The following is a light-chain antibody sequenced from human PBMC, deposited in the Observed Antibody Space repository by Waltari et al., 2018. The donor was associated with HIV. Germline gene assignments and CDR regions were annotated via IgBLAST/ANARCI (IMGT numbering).Light chain of an antibody. Sequence: QSALTQPSSVSGSPGPSVTIPCPGTSQYVCGYNHVPWYQQHPGKAPKLMIYDVSNRPSGVSYRFSGSKSGNTASLTISGLQAEDEADYYCSSYTTSSTWVFGGGTKLTVL. V-gene: IGLV2-14*01. CDR2: DVS. CDR3: SSYTTSSTWV. CDR1: SQYVCGYNH. J-gene: IGLJ3*02.